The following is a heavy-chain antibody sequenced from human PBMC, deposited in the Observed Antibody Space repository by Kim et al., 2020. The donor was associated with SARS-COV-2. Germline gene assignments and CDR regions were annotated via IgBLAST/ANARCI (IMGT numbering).Heavy chain of an antibody. D-gene: IGHD5-18*01. Sequence: GGSLRLSCAASGFTFDDYTMHWVRQAPGKGLEWVSLISWDGGSTYYADSVKGRFTISRDNSKNSLYLQMNSLRTEDTALYYCAKDFYSYGYADYYYGIDVWGQGTKVTVSS. J-gene: IGHJ6*02. CDR3: AKDFYSYGYADYYYGIDV. CDR2: ISWDGGST. V-gene: IGHV3-43*01. CDR1: GFTFDDYT.